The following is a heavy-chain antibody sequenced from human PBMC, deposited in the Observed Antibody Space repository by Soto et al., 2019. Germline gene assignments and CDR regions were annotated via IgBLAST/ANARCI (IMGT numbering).Heavy chain of an antibody. Sequence: QLVQSGAEVKQPGASVKVSCKASGYTFTSHAMHWVRQAPGQRLEWMGWINSANGNTKYSQKFQGRATITRDTSASTAYMELSSLRSEVTAVYFCARGSSDWLPYFDYWGQGSLVTVSS. CDR3: ARGSSDWLPYFDY. V-gene: IGHV1-3*01. D-gene: IGHD3-9*01. J-gene: IGHJ4*02. CDR2: INSANGNT. CDR1: GYTFTSHA.